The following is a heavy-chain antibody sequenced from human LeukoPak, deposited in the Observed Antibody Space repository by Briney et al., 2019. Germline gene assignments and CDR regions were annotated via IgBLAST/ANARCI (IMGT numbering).Heavy chain of an antibody. CDR3: AKDETLSGINYFAY. V-gene: IGHV3-23*01. D-gene: IGHD1-20*01. Sequence: PGGSLRLSCAASGFTFSNYHMSWVRQAPGEGLEWVSGITGSGTGTYYADSVKGRFTISRDNSRNTLYLEMSNLRAEDTAIYYCAKDETLSGINYFAYWGQGTLVTVSS. CDR2: ITGSGTGT. CDR1: GFTFSNYH. J-gene: IGHJ4*02.